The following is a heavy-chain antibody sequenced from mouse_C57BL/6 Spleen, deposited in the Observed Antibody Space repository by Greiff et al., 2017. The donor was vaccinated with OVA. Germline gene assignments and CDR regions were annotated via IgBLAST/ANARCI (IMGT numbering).Heavy chain of an antibody. CDR3: ARDSNYNYFDY. CDR2: ISYDGSN. Sequence: EVKLLESGPGLVKPSQSLSLTCSVTGYSITSGYSWNWIRQFPGNKLEWMGYISYDGSNNYNPSLKNRISITRDTSKNQFFLKLNSVTTEDTATYYCARDSNYNYFDYWGQGTTLTVSS. CDR1: GYSITSGYS. J-gene: IGHJ2*01. D-gene: IGHD2-5*01. V-gene: IGHV3-6*01.